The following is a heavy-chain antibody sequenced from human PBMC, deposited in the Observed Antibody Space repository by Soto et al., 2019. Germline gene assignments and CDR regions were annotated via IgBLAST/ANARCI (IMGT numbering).Heavy chain of an antibody. V-gene: IGHV1-18*01. D-gene: IGHD6-19*01. CDR3: ARYGVAGSCDF. CDR2: ISGYNGKT. Sequence: QVQMVQSGAEVKKPGASVKVSFTASGYTFSTYAINWVRQAPGQGLEWMGWISGYNGKTNYAQEFRDRLTLTTDTSTSTAYMELRSLTSDDTAVYYWARYGVAGSCDFWGQGTPVTVSS. J-gene: IGHJ4*02. CDR1: GYTFSTYA.